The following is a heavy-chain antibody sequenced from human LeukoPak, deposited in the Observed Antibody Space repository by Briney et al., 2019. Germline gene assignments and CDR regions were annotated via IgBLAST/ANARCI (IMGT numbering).Heavy chain of an antibody. D-gene: IGHD1-26*01. V-gene: IGHV4-34*01. J-gene: IGHJ4*02. CDR1: GGSFSTYY. Sequence: SETLSLTCAVYGGSFSTYYWSWDRQPPGSGLEWIGEINHSGSTNYNPSLKSRVTVSIDTSKNQFSLNLDSVTAADTAVYYCARSWAGMYYPFYYFDYWGQGALVTVSP. CDR3: ARSWAGMYYPFYYFDY. CDR2: INHSGST.